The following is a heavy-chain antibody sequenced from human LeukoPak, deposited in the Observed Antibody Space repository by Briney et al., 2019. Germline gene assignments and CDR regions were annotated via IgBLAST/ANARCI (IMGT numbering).Heavy chain of an antibody. J-gene: IGHJ6*02. CDR3: ARATAPDYDILTGYSPLYYYYGMDV. V-gene: IGHV3-30-3*01. Sequence: GRSLRLSCAASGFTFSSCAMHWVRQAPGKGLEWVAVISYDGSNKYYADSVKGRFTISRDNSKNTLYLQMNSLRAEDTAVYYCARATAPDYDILTGYSPLYYYYGMDVWGQGTTVTVSS. CDR1: GFTFSSCA. D-gene: IGHD3-9*01. CDR2: ISYDGSNK.